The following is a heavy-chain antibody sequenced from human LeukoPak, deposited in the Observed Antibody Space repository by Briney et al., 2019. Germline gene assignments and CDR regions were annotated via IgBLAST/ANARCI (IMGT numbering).Heavy chain of an antibody. Sequence: GASVTVSCKASGYTFTDYHMHWVRQAPGQGLEWMGIINPSGGSTTYAEKFQGRVTMTRDTSTSTVYMELTSLRSEDTAVYYCARDSLRTAIAMAGGNWFDPWGQGTLVTVSP. CDR2: INPSGGST. D-gene: IGHD6-19*01. J-gene: IGHJ5*02. V-gene: IGHV1-46*01. CDR1: GYTFTDYH. CDR3: ARDSLRTAIAMAGGNWFDP.